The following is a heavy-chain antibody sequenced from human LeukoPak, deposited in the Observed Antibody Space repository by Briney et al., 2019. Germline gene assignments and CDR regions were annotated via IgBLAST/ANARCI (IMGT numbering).Heavy chain of an antibody. CDR1: GFTFSSYA. Sequence: GGSLRLSCAASGFTFSSYAMSWVRQAPGKGLGWVSAISGSGVGTYYAGSVKGRFTISRDNSKNTLYLQMNSLRAEDTAVYYCAKVNTATYIIRDAFVIWGQGTMVTVSS. CDR3: AKVNTATYIIRDAFVI. J-gene: IGHJ3*02. D-gene: IGHD2-15*01. V-gene: IGHV3-23*01. CDR2: ISGSGVGT.